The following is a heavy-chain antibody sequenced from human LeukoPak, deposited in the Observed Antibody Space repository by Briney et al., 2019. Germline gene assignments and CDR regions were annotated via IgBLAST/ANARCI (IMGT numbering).Heavy chain of an antibody. CDR3: AKDKGIVVVITGFDY. Sequence: GGSLRLSCAASGFTFSSYAMSWVRQAPGKGLEWVSAISGSGGSTYYADSVKGRVTISRDNSKNTLYLQMNSLRAEDTAVYYCAKDKGIVVVITGFDYWGQGTLVTVSS. CDR1: GFTFSSYA. D-gene: IGHD3-22*01. CDR2: ISGSGGST. V-gene: IGHV3-23*01. J-gene: IGHJ4*02.